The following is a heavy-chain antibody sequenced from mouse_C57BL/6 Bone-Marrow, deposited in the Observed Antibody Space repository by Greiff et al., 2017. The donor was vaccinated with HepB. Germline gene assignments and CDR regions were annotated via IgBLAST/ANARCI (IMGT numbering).Heavy chain of an antibody. CDR1: GFTFNDYH. CDR3: AKAVSSGSSYTWFAY. Sequence: EVQGVESGGGLVQPGASLRLSCAASGFTFNDYHMSWVRQPPGKAPEWLALIRNKANGYATEYTASVKGRFTISRDNSQNILYLQMNTLRAEDSATYYCAKAVSSGSSYTWFAYWGQGTLVTVSA. D-gene: IGHD1-1*01. J-gene: IGHJ3*01. V-gene: IGHV7-4*01. CDR2: IRNKANGYAT.